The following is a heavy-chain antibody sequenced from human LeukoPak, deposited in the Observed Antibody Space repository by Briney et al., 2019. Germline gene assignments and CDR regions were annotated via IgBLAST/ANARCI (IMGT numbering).Heavy chain of an antibody. CDR2: IYTSGNT. CDR3: ARERVAATNGFDY. J-gene: IGHJ4*02. V-gene: IGHV4-61*02. D-gene: IGHD2-15*01. CDR1: GGSISSGSYY. Sequence: PSETLSLTCTVSGGSISSGSYYWSWIRQPAGKGLEWIGRIYTSGNTNYNPSLKSRVPISVDTSKNQFSLKLSSVTAADTAVYYCARERVAATNGFDYWGQGTLVTVSS.